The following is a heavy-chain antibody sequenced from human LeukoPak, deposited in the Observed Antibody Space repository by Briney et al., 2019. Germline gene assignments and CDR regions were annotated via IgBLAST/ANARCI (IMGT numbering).Heavy chain of an antibody. Sequence: GGSLRLSCVVSGLTFSNAWMNWVRQAPGKGLEWMGRIKSKTDGGTTDYAAPVKGRFTILRDDSKTTLYLQMHSLRAEDTAVYYCAKYSHDRSGSYDYWGQGTLVTVSS. J-gene: IGHJ4*02. D-gene: IGHD3-22*01. CDR3: AKYSHDRSGSYDY. V-gene: IGHV3-15*01. CDR2: IKSKTDGGTT. CDR1: GLTFSNAW.